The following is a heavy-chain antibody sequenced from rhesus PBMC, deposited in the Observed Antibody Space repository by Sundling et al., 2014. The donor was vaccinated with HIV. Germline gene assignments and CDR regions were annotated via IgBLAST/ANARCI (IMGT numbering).Heavy chain of an antibody. CDR1: GVSISSYW. CDR3: ARPREYRYNYDY. CDR2: INGNSGST. D-gene: IGHD5-12*01. Sequence: QVLLQESGPGLVKPSETLSLTCSVSGVSISSYWWSWIRQPPGKGLEWIGEINGNSGSTNYNPSLKSRVTISTDTSKNHFSLKLSSLTAADTAVYYCARPREYRYNYDYWGQGLLVTVSS. J-gene: IGHJ4*01. V-gene: IGHV4-80*01.